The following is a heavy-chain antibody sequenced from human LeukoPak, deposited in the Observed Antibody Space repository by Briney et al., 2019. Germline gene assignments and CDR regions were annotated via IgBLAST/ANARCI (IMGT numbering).Heavy chain of an antibody. CDR3: ARDLMGYYYGSGSSFDY. V-gene: IGHV3-30-3*01. CDR1: GFIFSSYA. J-gene: IGHJ4*02. CDR2: ISYDGSKK. D-gene: IGHD3-10*01. Sequence: GGSLRLSCAASGFIFSSYAMHWVRQAPGKGLEWVAVISYDGSKKYHADSVKGRFTIPRDNSKNTLYLQMNSLRAEDTAVYYCARDLMGYYYGSGSSFDYWGQGTLVTVSS.